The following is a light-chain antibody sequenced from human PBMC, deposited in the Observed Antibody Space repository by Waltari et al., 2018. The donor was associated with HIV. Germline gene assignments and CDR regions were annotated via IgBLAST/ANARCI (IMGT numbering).Light chain of an antibody. Sequence: QSVLTQPHSASGTPGQRVTISCSGSNSNIGSNSVNWSQQLPGTARKLLIYNSNQRPSGVPDRFSGSKSGTSASLAISGLQSEDEADYYCAAWDDSRNAHVVFGGGTKLTVL. CDR2: NSN. J-gene: IGLJ2*01. CDR1: NSNIGSNS. CDR3: AAWDDSRNAHVV. V-gene: IGLV1-44*01.